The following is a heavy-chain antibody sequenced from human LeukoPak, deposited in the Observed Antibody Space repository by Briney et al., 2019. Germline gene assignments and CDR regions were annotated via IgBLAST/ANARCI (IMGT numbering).Heavy chain of an antibody. Sequence: ASETLSLTCTVSGGSISSYYWSWIRQPPGKGLEWIGHIYYSGSTNYNPSLKSRVTISVDTSKNQFSLKLSSVTAADTAVYYCARDAEGSPFDYWGQGTLVTVSS. V-gene: IGHV4-59*01. J-gene: IGHJ4*02. CDR1: GGSISSYY. CDR3: ARDAEGSPFDY. CDR2: IYYSGST. D-gene: IGHD2-15*01.